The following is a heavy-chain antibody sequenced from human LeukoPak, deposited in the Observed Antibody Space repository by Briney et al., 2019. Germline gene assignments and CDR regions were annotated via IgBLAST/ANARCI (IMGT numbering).Heavy chain of an antibody. D-gene: IGHD3-10*01. V-gene: IGHV3-30*04. Sequence: FTXXXYEMNWVRQAPGKGLEWVAVISYDGSNKYYADSVKGRFTISRDNSKNTLYLQMNSLRAEDTAVYYCARANYYGSGSYYFWGQGTLVTVSS. CDR2: ISYDGSNK. CDR3: ARANYYGSGSYYF. J-gene: IGHJ4*02. CDR1: FTXXXYE.